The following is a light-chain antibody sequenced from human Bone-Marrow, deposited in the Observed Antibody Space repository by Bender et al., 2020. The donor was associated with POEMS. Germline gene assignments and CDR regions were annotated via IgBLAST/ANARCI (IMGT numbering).Light chain of an antibody. V-gene: IGLV2-14*01. Sequence: QSALTQPASVSGSPGQSITISCTGSSSDVGGYDYVSWYQQHPGKAPKLIIFDVSNRPSGVSDHFSGSKSGNTASLTIFGLQAEDEADYYCISYTRSSVPLFGGGTKLTVL. CDR2: DVS. J-gene: IGLJ2*01. CDR3: ISYTRSSVPL. CDR1: SSDVGGYDY.